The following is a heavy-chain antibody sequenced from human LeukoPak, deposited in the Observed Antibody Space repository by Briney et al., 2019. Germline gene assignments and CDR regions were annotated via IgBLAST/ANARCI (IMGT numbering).Heavy chain of an antibody. CDR1: GYTFTSYD. D-gene: IGHD3-10*01. J-gene: IGHJ4*02. CDR3: ASRLHGNYYGSGSYPYYFDY. Sequence: ASVKVSCKASGYTFTSYDINWVRQATGQGLEWMGWMNPNSGNTGYAQKFQGRVTMTRDTSTSTVYMELSSLRSEDTAVYYCASRLHGNYYGSGSYPYYFDYWGQGTLVTVSS. CDR2: MNPNSGNT. V-gene: IGHV1-8*01.